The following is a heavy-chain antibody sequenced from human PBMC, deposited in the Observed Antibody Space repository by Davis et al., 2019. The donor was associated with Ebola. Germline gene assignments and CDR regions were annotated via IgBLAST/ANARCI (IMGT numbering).Heavy chain of an antibody. CDR3: ARDLRVTMVRGVIIEAFGMDV. CDR2: IRSSGSTI. D-gene: IGHD3-10*01. V-gene: IGHV3-11*04. Sequence: GESLKISCAASGFTFSDYYMSWIRQAPGKGLEWVSNIRSSGSTIYYADSVKGRFTISRDNAKNSLYLQMNSLRAEDTAVYYCARDLRVTMVRGVIIEAFGMDVWGQGTTVTVSS. J-gene: IGHJ6*02. CDR1: GFTFSDYY.